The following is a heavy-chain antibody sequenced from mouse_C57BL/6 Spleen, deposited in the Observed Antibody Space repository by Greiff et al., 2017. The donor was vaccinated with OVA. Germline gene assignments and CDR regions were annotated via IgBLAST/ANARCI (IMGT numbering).Heavy chain of an antibody. CDR3: AGEAQATTWFAY. V-gene: IGHV1-64*01. D-gene: IGHD3-2*02. CDR1: GYTFTSYW. CDR2: IHPNSGST. Sequence: QVQLQQSGAELVKPGASVTLSCKASGYTFTSYWMHWVKQRPGQGLEWIGMIHPNSGSTNYNEKFKSKATLTVDKSSSTAYMQLSSLTSEDSAVYDCAGEAQATTWFAYWGQGTLVTVSA. J-gene: IGHJ3*01.